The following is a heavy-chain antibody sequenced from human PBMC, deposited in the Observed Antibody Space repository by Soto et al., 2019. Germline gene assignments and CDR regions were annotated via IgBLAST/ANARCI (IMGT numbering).Heavy chain of an antibody. J-gene: IGHJ6*02. Sequence: EVQLLESGGGLVQPGGSLRLSCAASGFTFSSYAMRWFRQAPGKGLEWVSAISSSGGSTYYADSVKGRFTISRDNSKNTLYLQMNSLRAEDTAVYYCAKVAESYYSGYYCYGMDVWGQGTTVTVS. CDR2: ISSSGGST. D-gene: IGHD1-26*01. V-gene: IGHV3-23*01. CDR3: AKVAESYYSGYYCYGMDV. CDR1: GFTFSSYA.